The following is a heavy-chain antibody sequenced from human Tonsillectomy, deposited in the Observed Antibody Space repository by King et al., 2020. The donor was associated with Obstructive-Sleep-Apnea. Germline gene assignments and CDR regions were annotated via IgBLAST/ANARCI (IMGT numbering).Heavy chain of an antibody. D-gene: IGHD3-10*01. CDR1: GGSIINYY. J-gene: IGHJ4*02. V-gene: IGHV4-59*01. CDR3: AGNPSGSYSFDY. Sequence: VQLQESGPGLVKPSETLSLTCTVSGGSIINYYWMWIRQPPGKGLEGSWQIYYPWGTNYHPSPKSRVTGSVDTSQNQFSLQLGSVTAADTAVYYCAGNPSGSYSFDYWGQGTLVTVSS. CDR2: IYYPWGT.